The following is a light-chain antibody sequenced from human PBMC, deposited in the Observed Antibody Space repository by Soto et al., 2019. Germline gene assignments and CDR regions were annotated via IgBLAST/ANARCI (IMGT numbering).Light chain of an antibody. CDR3: QQYNNSPPLT. J-gene: IGKJ4*01. CDR1: QSVNSN. V-gene: IGKV3-15*01. Sequence: DIVMTQSPATLSISPGERATLSCRASQSVNSNLAWYQQKPGQPPRLLIYRASTRATGIPARFSGSGSGTEFTLTISSLQSEDFAVYYCQQYNNSPPLTFGGGTKVEI. CDR2: RAS.